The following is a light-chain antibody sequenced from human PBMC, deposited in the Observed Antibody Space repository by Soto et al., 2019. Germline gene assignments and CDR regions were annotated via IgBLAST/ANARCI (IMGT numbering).Light chain of an antibody. J-gene: IGKJ4*01. CDR1: QSVGSY. CDR3: QQRSNWLFT. Sequence: EIVLTQSPATLSLSPGERATLSCRASQSVGSYLAWYQQKPGQAPRLLIYDASSRATGIPARFSGSGSGTDFTLTISSLEPEDFAVYYCQQRSNWLFTFGGGTKVDIK. V-gene: IGKV3-11*01. CDR2: DAS.